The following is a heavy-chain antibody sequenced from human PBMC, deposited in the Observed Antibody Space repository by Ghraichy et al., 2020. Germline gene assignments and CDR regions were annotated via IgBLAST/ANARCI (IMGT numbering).Heavy chain of an antibody. V-gene: IGHV3-21*01. Sequence: GALRLSCVASGFSFSVFDMNWVRQAPGRGLEWVASIYSTGKYIYYADSVMGRFTISRDDSENSLYLQMDSLRAEDTAVYYCARRAPYCGSTSCYDYWGQGTLVTVSS. CDR1: GFSFSVFD. J-gene: IGHJ4*02. CDR3: ARRAPYCGSTSCYDY. CDR2: IYSTGKYI. D-gene: IGHD2-2*01.